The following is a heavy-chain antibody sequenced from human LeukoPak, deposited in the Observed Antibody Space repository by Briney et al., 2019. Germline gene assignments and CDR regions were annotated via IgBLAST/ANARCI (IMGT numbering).Heavy chain of an antibody. CDR3: ARDLDSSGYCFYDAFDI. Sequence: GASVKVSCKASGYTFTSYGISWVRQAPGQGLEWMGWISAYNGNTNYAQKLQGRVTMTTDTSTSTAYMELRSLRSDDTAVYYCARDLDSSGYCFYDAFDIWGQGTMVTVSS. V-gene: IGHV1-18*01. J-gene: IGHJ3*02. CDR2: ISAYNGNT. CDR1: GYTFTSYG. D-gene: IGHD3-22*01.